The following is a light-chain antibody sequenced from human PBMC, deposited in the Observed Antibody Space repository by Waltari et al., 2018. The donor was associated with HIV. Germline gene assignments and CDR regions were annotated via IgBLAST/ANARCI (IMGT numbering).Light chain of an antibody. Sequence: SYALTPPPSVSVAPGKTARITCGGDNIGGTLVHGYQKKPGQAPVLVICDDSYRPSGIPERFSGSNSGNTATLIISRVEGGDEADYYCQVWVDSRDVAVIFGGGTKLTVL. J-gene: IGLJ2*01. CDR2: DDS. V-gene: IGLV3-21*04. CDR3: QVWVDSRDVAVI. CDR1: NIGGTL.